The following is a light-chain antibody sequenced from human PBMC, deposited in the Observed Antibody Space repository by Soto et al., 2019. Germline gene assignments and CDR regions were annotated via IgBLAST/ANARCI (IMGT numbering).Light chain of an antibody. CDR2: EVN. Sequence: QSALTQPPSASGSPGQSVTISCTGTSRDVGGYNYVSWYQQHPGKVPKLMVYEVNKRPSGVPDRFSGSKSGNTASLTVAGLQAEDEADYYCTSYAGGNHVFGTGTKPTVL. J-gene: IGLJ1*01. V-gene: IGLV2-8*01. CDR1: SRDVGGYNY. CDR3: TSYAGGNHV.